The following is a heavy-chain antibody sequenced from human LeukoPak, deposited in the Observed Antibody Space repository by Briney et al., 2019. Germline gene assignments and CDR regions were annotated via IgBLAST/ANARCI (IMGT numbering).Heavy chain of an antibody. CDR1: EFTFSSYT. CDR2: ISGSSRYI. D-gene: IGHD1-1*01. Sequence: GGSLRLSCAASEFTFSSYTMTWVRQAPGKGLEWVSSISGSSRYIYYADAVKGRFTISRDNVKNSLYLQMSSLRADDTAVYYCAREYTAYYFDYWGRGTQVTVSS. J-gene: IGHJ4*02. CDR3: AREYTAYYFDY. V-gene: IGHV3-21*01.